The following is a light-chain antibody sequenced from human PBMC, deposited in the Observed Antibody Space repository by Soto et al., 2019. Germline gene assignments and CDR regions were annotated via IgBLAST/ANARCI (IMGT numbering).Light chain of an antibody. J-gene: IGKJ1*01. CDR1: QSLSSNY. CDR3: QQSAMPTTT. Sequence: LTQSPGTLSLSPGETATLSFRASQSLSSNYLAWYQQRPGQAPRLLIYGASTRATGIPDRFSGSGSGTDFTLTISRLEPEDFPVHHCQQSAMPTTTFSHGTMVDIK. V-gene: IGKV3-20*01. CDR2: GAS.